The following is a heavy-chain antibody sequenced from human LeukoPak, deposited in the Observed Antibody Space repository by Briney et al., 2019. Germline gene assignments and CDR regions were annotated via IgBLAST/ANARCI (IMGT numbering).Heavy chain of an antibody. CDR1: GDSISLYY. J-gene: IGHJ5*02. Sequence: SETLSLTCTVSGDSISLYYWSWIRHPAGKGLEWIGRFYTSGTTNYNPSLKSRVTMSVDTSKNHFSLRLASVTAADTAVYYCARDRGWFDPWGQGTLVTISS. CDR2: FYTSGTT. V-gene: IGHV4-4*07. CDR3: ARDRGWFDP.